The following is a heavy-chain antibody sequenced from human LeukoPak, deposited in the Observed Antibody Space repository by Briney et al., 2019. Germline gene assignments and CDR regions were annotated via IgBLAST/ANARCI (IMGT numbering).Heavy chain of an antibody. CDR3: ARNFPYTSSGEEDY. J-gene: IGHJ4*02. CDR1: GFMFNSYS. Sequence: PGGSLRLSCAASGFMFNSYSMHWARQAPGKGLEWVSTISSASSYIYYADSVKGRFTISRDNDKNSLFLQMNRLRAEDTAVYYCARNFPYTSSGEEDYWGQGVLVTVSS. CDR2: ISSASSYI. V-gene: IGHV3-21*01. D-gene: IGHD6-13*01.